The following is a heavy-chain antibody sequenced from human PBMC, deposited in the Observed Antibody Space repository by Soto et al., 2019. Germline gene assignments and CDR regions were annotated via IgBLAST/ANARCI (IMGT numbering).Heavy chain of an antibody. CDR3: ARDVAAADY. Sequence: SETLSLTCAVSGGSISSGGYSWSWIRQSPGKGLEWIGYIYHSGSTYYNPSLKSRVTISVDRSKNQFSLKLSSVTAADTAVYYCARDVAAADYWGQGTLVTVSS. D-gene: IGHD6-13*01. J-gene: IGHJ4*02. CDR2: IYHSGST. V-gene: IGHV4-30-2*06. CDR1: GGSISSGGYS.